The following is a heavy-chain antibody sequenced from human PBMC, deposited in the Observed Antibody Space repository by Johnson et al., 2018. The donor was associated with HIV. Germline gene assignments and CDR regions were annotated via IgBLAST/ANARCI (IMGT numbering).Heavy chain of an antibody. Sequence: VQLVESGGGLVQPGRSLRLSCAPSGFTFSSYAMHWVRQAPGKGLEWVANIKQDGSEKYYVDSVKGRFTISRDNAKNSLYLQMNGLRAEDTAVYYCARNEYSNYGGRDAFDIWGQGTMVTVSS. CDR3: ARNEYSNYGGRDAFDI. V-gene: IGHV3-7*01. CDR2: IKQDGSEK. CDR1: GFTFSSYA. J-gene: IGHJ3*02. D-gene: IGHD4-11*01.